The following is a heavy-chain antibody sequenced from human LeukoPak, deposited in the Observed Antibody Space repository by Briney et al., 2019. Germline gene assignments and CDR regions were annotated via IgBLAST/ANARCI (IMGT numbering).Heavy chain of an antibody. J-gene: IGHJ4*02. V-gene: IGHV3-53*01. CDR3: AKVGIVGATLPFDC. CDR1: GFPVSANY. CDR2: MYKSGST. Sequence: PGGSLRLSCAASGFPVSANYMTWVRQAPGKGLEWVSIMYKSGSTYYADSVKGRFTISGDISKNTLYLQMNSLRAEDTAVYYCAKVGIVGATLPFDCWGQGTLVTVSS. D-gene: IGHD1-26*01.